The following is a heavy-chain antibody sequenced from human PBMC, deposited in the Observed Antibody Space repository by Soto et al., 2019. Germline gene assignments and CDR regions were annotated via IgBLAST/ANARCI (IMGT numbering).Heavy chain of an antibody. CDR1: GYVFTGFY. Sequence: ASVKVSCKASGYVFTGFYLHWVRQAPGQGLEWMGWIFPNSGATNYAQKFQGRVTLTRDTSLSTGYMDLTRLTSDDTAVYYCARGRRLKWNWFDRWGQGTLVTVSS. CDR3: ARGRRLKWNWFDR. CDR2: IFPNSGAT. D-gene: IGHD2-15*01. J-gene: IGHJ5*02. V-gene: IGHV1-2*02.